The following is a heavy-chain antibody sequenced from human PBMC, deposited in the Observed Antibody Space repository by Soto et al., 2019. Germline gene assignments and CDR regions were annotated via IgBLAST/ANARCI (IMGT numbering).Heavy chain of an antibody. J-gene: IGHJ6*02. D-gene: IGHD5-18*01. CDR1: GYTFTGYY. V-gene: IGHV1-2*02. CDR2: INPNSGGT. CDR3: AREARRVAAMVNYYYYGIDV. Sequence: ASVKVSCKASGYTFTGYYMHWVRQAPGQGLEWMGWINPNSGGTNYAQKFQGRVTMTRDTSISTAYMELSRLRSDDTAVYYCAREARRVAAMVNYYYYGIDVWGQGTTVTVSS.